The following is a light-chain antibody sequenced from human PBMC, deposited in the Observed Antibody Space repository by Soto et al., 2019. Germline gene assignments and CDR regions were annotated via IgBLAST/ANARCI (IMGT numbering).Light chain of an antibody. CDR2: AAS. Sequence: DIQMTQSPSSLSASVGDRVTITCRASQSISNYLNWYQQKPGKDPKLLMFAASSLQSGVPSRFSGGGSGTDFTLTISSLQPEDFATYYCQQSYSTPRTFGQGTKVEIK. J-gene: IGKJ1*01. CDR1: QSISNY. V-gene: IGKV1-39*01. CDR3: QQSYSTPRT.